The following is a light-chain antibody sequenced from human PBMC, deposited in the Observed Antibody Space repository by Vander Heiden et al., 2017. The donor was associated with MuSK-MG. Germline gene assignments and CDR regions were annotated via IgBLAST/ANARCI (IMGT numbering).Light chain of an antibody. CDR2: DVS. V-gene: IGLV2-14*03. Sequence: SALPQPASVSGSPGQSITIPCTGTSSDIGAYNYVSWYQQHPGKAPKLMISDVSNRPSGVSNRFSGSKSGNTASLSISGLQAEDEADYYCSSYTSSYSLVFGGGTKLTVL. CDR3: SSYTSSYSLV. J-gene: IGLJ2*01. CDR1: SSDIGAYNY.